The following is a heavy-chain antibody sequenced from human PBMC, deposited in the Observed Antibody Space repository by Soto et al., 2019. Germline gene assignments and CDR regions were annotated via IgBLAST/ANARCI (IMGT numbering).Heavy chain of an antibody. CDR2: VYYTGST. D-gene: IGHD6-19*01. V-gene: IGHV4-59*01. CDR1: GGTISGSY. J-gene: IGHJ4*02. Sequence: SETLSLTCSVSGGTISGSYWSWIRQSPGKGLEWLGYVYYTGSTNYSPSLRSRVSISVDTSKNEFTLRLSSVTAADTAVYFCARSVAVPGAHIDYWGQGTQVTVSS. CDR3: ARSVAVPGAHIDY.